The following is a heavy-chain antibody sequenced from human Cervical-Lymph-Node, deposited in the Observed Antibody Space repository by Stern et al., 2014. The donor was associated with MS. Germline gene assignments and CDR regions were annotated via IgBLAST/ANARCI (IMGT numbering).Heavy chain of an antibody. CDR3: ASTSGWFDS. CDR1: GFNIVTYS. CDR2: IGSSSSNI. J-gene: IGHJ5*01. Sequence: EVPLVESGGGLVKPGGSLKLSCAASGFNIVTYSMNWVRQAPGKGLVVVSFIGSSSSNIKSADPVKGRFTIARDNAKNSLFLQMSSLRVEDTAVYYCASTSGWFDSWGQGIQVTVSS. V-gene: IGHV3-21*01.